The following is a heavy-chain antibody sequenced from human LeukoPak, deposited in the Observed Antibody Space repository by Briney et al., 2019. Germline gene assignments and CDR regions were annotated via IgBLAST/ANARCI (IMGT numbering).Heavy chain of an antibody. Sequence: GGPLKISLKAPGPHAGDRLTSDWIGGVRQMAGKGLAWVGIVHPGDSYTRYNPSFQGQVTISVDKSTTTAYLQWSSLKASETAMYYSARGYDYVWGTYRLTFGSWGQGTLVTVSS. V-gene: IGHV5-51*01. J-gene: IGHJ4*02. CDR1: GPHAGDRLTSDW. CDR3: ARGYDYVWGTYRLTFGS. D-gene: IGHD3-16*02. CDR2: VHPGDSYT.